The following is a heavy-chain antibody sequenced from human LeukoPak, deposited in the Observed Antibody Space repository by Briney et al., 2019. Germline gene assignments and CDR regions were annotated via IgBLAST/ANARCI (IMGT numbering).Heavy chain of an antibody. Sequence: PSETLSLTCAVYGGSFSGYYWGWIRQPPGKGLEWIGEINHSGSTNYNPSLKSRVTISVDTSKNQFSLKLSSVTAADTAVYYCASAVAGMGYNWFDPWGQGTLVTVSS. V-gene: IGHV4-34*01. CDR2: INHSGST. CDR3: ASAVAGMGYNWFDP. J-gene: IGHJ5*02. CDR1: GGSFSGYY. D-gene: IGHD6-19*01.